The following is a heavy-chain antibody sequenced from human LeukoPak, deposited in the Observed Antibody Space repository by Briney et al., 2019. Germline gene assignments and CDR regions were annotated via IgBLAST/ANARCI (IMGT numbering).Heavy chain of an antibody. CDR3: ARAGGVKTAALDLDY. Sequence: NASETLSLTCTVSGGSISDYSWSWIRQPPGKGLEWIGNIYYSGSANHNPSLKSRVTISRDTSKNQFSLKLTFVTTADTAVYYCARAGGVKTAALDLDYWGQGTLVTVSS. D-gene: IGHD6-25*01. CDR1: GGSISDYS. CDR2: IYYSGSA. V-gene: IGHV4-59*01. J-gene: IGHJ4*02.